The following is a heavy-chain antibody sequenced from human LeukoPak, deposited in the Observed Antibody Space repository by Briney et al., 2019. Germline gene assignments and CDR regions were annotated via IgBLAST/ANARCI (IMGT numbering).Heavy chain of an antibody. CDR3: AKGRDGYNLGFDY. CDR2: ISSSGSTI. Sequence: PGGSLRLSCAASGFTFSSYEMNWVRQAPGKGLEWVSYISSSGSTIYYADSVKGRFTISRDNAKNSLYLQMNSLRAEDTAVYYCAKGRDGYNLGFDYWGQGTLVTVSS. V-gene: IGHV3-48*03. J-gene: IGHJ4*02. CDR1: GFTFSSYE. D-gene: IGHD5-24*01.